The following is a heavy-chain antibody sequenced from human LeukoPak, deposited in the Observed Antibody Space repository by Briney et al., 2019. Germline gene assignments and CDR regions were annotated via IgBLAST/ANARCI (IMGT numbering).Heavy chain of an antibody. CDR2: INHSGST. Sequence: PSETLSLTCAVYGGSFSGYYWSWIRQPPGKGLEWIGEINHSGSTNYNPSLKSRVTISVDTSKNQFSLKLSSVTAADTAVYYCARDDCSGGSCYSGHSGFDYWGQGTLVTVSS. CDR1: GGSFSGYY. V-gene: IGHV4-34*01. D-gene: IGHD2-15*01. CDR3: ARDDCSGGSCYSGHSGFDY. J-gene: IGHJ4*02.